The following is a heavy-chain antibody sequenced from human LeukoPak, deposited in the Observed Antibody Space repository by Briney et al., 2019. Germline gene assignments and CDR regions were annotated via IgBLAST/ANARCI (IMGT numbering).Heavy chain of an antibody. CDR3: TRSTTIPD. V-gene: IGHV4-4*07. D-gene: IGHD1/OR15-1a*01. Sequence: SETLSLTCTVSGDSISNYYWSWIRQPPGKGLEWIGRIHTSGNTNYNPSLKSRVTMSVDTSKNQISLTLRSVTAADKALYYCTRSTTIPDWGQGTQLTVSS. J-gene: IGHJ4*02. CDR2: IHTSGNT. CDR1: GDSISNYY.